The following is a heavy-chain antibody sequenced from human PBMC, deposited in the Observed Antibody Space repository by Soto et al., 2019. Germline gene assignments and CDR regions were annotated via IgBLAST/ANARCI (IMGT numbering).Heavy chain of an antibody. CDR3: AEEKNYRGHYYYYGMDG. Sequence: PGGSLRLSCAASGFTFSSYAMSWVRQAPGKGLEWVTAISGSGGSTYYADSVKGRFTISRDNSKNTLYLQMNSLRAEDTAVYYCAEEKNYRGHYYYYGMDGWGQGTTVTVSS. V-gene: IGHV3-23*01. CDR1: GFTFSSYA. J-gene: IGHJ6*02. CDR2: ISGSGGST. D-gene: IGHD1-26*01.